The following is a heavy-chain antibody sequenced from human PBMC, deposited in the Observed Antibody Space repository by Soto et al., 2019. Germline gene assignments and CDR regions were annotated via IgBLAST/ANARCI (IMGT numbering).Heavy chain of an antibody. J-gene: IGHJ4*02. D-gene: IGHD3-3*01. Sequence: EVQLVESGGGLVQPGGSLRLSCAASGFTFSTYWMNWVRQAPGRGLEWVANIKQDGSEKYYVDSVKGRFTISRDNAKRSLYLQMNRRRAEDTAVYYCAGGRGWLERDGGQGTVVTVSS. V-gene: IGHV3-7*04. CDR3: AGGRGWLERD. CDR2: IKQDGSEK. CDR1: GFTFSTYW.